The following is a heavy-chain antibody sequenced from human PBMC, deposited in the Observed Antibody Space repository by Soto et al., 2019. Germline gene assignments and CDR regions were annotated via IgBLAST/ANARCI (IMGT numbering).Heavy chain of an antibody. CDR1: GFTFTSSA. J-gene: IGHJ5*02. Sequence: ASVKVSCKASGFTFTSSAVQWVRQARGQRLEWIGWIVVGSGNTNYAQKFQERVTITRDMSTSTAYMELSSLRSEDTAVYYCAAGIPGPGVVVPAAMMHWFDPWGQGTLVTVSS. V-gene: IGHV1-58*01. CDR3: AAGIPGPGVVVPAAMMHWFDP. CDR2: IVVGSGNT. D-gene: IGHD2-2*01.